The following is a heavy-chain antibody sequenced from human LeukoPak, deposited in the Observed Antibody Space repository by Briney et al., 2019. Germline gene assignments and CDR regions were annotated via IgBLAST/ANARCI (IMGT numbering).Heavy chain of an antibody. CDR1: GFTFSSYG. CDR2: ISGSGGST. V-gene: IGHV3-23*01. J-gene: IGHJ4*02. CDR3: ARALTPTTVTRD. Sequence: GGSLRLSCAASGFTFSSYGMHWVRQAPGKGLEWVSAISGSGGSTYYADSVKGRFTISRDNSKNTLYLQMNSLRAEDTAVYYCARALTPTTVTRDWGQGTLVTVSS. D-gene: IGHD4-17*01.